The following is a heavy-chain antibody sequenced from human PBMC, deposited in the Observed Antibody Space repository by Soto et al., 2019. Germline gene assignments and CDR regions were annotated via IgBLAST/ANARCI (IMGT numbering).Heavy chain of an antibody. Sequence: GESLKIFCKGSGYTFTNYWIGWVRQMPGKGLEWMGIIYPGDSDTRYSPSFQGQVTISADKSINTAYLQWSSLKASDTAMYYCARHLEVATTSQAYYWGQGTQVTVSS. V-gene: IGHV5-51*01. D-gene: IGHD5-12*01. CDR3: ARHLEVATTSQAYY. CDR1: GYTFTNYW. J-gene: IGHJ4*02. CDR2: IYPGDSDT.